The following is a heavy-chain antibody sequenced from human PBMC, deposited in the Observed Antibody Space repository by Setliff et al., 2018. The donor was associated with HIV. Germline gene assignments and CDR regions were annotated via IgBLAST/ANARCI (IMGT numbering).Heavy chain of an antibody. CDR2: IRYDGSNK. J-gene: IGHJ4*02. Sequence: GESLKISCAASGFIFSSYGMHWVRQAPGKGLEWVAFIRYDGSNKYYADSVKGRFTISRDNSKNTLYLQMNSLRAEGTAVYYCATIVESSGYHGGNYFDFWGRGSLVTVSS. CDR1: GFIFSSYG. D-gene: IGHD3-22*01. V-gene: IGHV3-30*02. CDR3: ATIVESSGYHGGNYFDF.